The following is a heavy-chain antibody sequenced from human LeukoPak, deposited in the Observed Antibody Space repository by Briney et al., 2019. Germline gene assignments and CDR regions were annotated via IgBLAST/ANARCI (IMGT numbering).Heavy chain of an antibody. CDR2: IYYSGST. CDR1: GGSISSGGYY. V-gene: IGHV4-31*03. Sequence: SETLSLTCTVSGGSISSGGYYWSWIRQHPGKGLEWIGYIYYSGSTYYNPSLKGRVTISVDTSKNQFSPKLSSVTAADTAVYYCARDGLGSSGFDYWGQGTLVTVSS. J-gene: IGHJ4*02. CDR3: ARDGLGSSGFDY. D-gene: IGHD6-6*01.